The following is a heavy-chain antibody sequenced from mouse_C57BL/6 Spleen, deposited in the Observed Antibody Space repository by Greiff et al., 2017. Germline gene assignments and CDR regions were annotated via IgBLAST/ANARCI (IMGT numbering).Heavy chain of an antibody. CDR3: ARQYDYDGFAY. J-gene: IGHJ3*01. D-gene: IGHD2-4*01. CDR2: ISSGGSYT. Sequence: EVHLVESGGDLVKPGGSLKLSCAASGFTFSSYGMSWVRQTPDKRLEWVATISSGGSYTYYPDSVKGRFTIFRDNAKNTLYLQMSSLKSEDTAMYYCARQYDYDGFAYWGQGTLVTVSA. CDR1: GFTFSSYG. V-gene: IGHV5-6*01.